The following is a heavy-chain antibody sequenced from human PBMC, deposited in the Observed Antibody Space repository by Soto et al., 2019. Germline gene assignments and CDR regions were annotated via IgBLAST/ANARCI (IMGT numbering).Heavy chain of an antibody. CDR1: GGTFSSSA. CDR2: SIPLFRTP. V-gene: IGHV1-69*12. CDR3: ARDNDRLQLGGNYYYILDV. Sequence: QVQLVQSGAEMTEPGSSVKVSCKTSGGTFSSSAISWLRQAPGQGLEWMGGSIPLFRTPDYAQKFQGRVIIAADESTSTAYMELSSLRSEDTAVYYWARDNDRLQLGGNYYYILDVWGQGTTITVSS. J-gene: IGHJ6*02. D-gene: IGHD4-4*01.